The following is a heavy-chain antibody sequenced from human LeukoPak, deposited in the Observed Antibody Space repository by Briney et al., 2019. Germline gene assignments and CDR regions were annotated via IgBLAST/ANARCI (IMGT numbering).Heavy chain of an antibody. V-gene: IGHV3-23*01. Sequence: GGSLRLSCAASGFTFSNFAIRWVRQVPGKGLEWVSSIDGSGDKTHYPDSVRGRFTVSRDNSKNTLYLQMNSLRVEDTAVYYCARDVGIAVAGSLRYWGQGTLVTVSS. CDR3: ARDVGIAVAGSLRY. J-gene: IGHJ4*02. CDR2: IDGSGDKT. CDR1: GFTFSNFA. D-gene: IGHD6-19*01.